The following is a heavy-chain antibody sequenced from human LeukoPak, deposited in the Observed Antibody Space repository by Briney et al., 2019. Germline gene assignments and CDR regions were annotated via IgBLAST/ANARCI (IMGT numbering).Heavy chain of an antibody. CDR1: GGSISSYY. Sequence: SETLSLTCTVSGGSISSYYWSWIRQPPGKGLEWIGYIYYSGGTNYNPSHKSRVTISVDTSKNQFSLKLSSVTAADTAVYYCARENGGDFDYWGQGTLVTVSS. CDR3: ARENGGDFDY. CDR2: IYYSGGT. V-gene: IGHV4-59*01. J-gene: IGHJ4*02. D-gene: IGHD3-16*01.